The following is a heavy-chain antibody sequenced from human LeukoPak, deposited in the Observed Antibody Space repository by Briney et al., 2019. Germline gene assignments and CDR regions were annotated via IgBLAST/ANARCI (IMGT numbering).Heavy chain of an antibody. CDR3: ARTYYYGSGSYFPLGIDY. V-gene: IGHV5-51*01. Sequence: GESLKISCKGSGYSFTSYWIGWVRQVPGKGLEWMGIIYPGDSDTRYSPSFQGQVTISADKSISTAYLQWSSLKASDTAMYYCARTYYYGSGSYFPLGIDYWGQGTLVTVSS. CDR2: IYPGDSDT. J-gene: IGHJ4*02. D-gene: IGHD3-10*01. CDR1: GYSFTSYW.